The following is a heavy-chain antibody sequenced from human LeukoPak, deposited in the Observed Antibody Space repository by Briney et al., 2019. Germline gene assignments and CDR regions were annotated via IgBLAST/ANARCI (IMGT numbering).Heavy chain of an antibody. CDR3: ARVSSGWYNWYFDL. Sequence: SETLSLTCTVSGGSISSYYWSWIRQPPGKGLEWIGYIYYSGSTNYNPSLKSRVTISVDTSKNQFSLKLSSVTAADTAVYYCARVSSGWYNWYFDLWGRGTLVTVSS. D-gene: IGHD6-19*01. CDR2: IYYSGST. CDR1: GGSISSYY. V-gene: IGHV4-59*01. J-gene: IGHJ2*01.